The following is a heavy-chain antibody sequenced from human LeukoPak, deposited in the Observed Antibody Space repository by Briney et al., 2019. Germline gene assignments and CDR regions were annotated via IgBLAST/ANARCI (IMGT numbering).Heavy chain of an antibody. Sequence: GASVKVSCKASGYIFTSYGISWVRQAPGQGLEWMGWISVYNGNTNYPQRLQGRVTMTTDTSTTTAYMELRSLRSDDTAVYYCATSPRLYYYYGMDVWGQGTTVTVSS. CDR1: GYIFTSYG. J-gene: IGHJ6*02. V-gene: IGHV1-18*01. CDR2: ISVYNGNT. CDR3: ATSPRLYYYYGMDV.